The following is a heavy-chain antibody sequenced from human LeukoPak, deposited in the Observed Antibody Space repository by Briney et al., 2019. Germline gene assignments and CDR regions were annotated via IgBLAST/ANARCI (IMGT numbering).Heavy chain of an antibody. J-gene: IGHJ6*03. CDR2: ISADGST. D-gene: IGHD4-23*01. CDR3: AKDGYSAGYYYYYMDV. Sequence: GGSLRLSCAASGFTFGSYAMTWVRQAPGKGLEWVSSISADGSTYYAVSVRGRFTISRDNSKDTLFLQMNSLRAEDTAVYYCAKDGYSAGYYYYYMDVWGKGTTVTVSS. V-gene: IGHV3-23*01. CDR1: GFTFGSYA.